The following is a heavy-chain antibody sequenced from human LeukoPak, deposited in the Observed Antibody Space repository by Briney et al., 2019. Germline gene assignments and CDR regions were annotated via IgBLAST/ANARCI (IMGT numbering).Heavy chain of an antibody. V-gene: IGHV4-59*08. Sequence: SETLSLTCSVSGGSISGYYWSWIRQSPGKGLVWIGYMYYSGSSNYNPSLKSRVTISIDMSTNQFSLELSSVTAADTALYYCARHFTYYYDSSGYPRDAFDVWGQGTMVTVSS. CDR1: GGSISGYY. CDR3: ARHFTYYYDSSGYPRDAFDV. CDR2: MYYSGSS. J-gene: IGHJ3*01. D-gene: IGHD3-22*01.